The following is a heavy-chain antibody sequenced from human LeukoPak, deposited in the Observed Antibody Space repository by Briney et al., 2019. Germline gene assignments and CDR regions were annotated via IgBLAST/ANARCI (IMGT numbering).Heavy chain of an antibody. D-gene: IGHD6-13*01. CDR3: ARGNGSSWYRSPSWYFDY. CDR2: ISAYNGNT. V-gene: IGHV1-18*01. CDR1: GYTFTNYG. J-gene: IGHJ4*02. Sequence: GASVNVSCKASGYTFTNYGISWVRQAPGQGLEWMRWISAYNGNTKYAQKLQGRVTMTTDTSTSTAYMELRSLRSDDTAVYYCARGNGSSWYRSPSWYFDYWGQGTLVTVSS.